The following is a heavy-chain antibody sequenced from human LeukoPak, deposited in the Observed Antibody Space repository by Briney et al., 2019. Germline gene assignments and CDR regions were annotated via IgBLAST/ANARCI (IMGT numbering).Heavy chain of an antibody. D-gene: IGHD5-12*01. J-gene: IGHJ4*02. Sequence: ASVKVSCKASGYTFTGYYMHWVRQAPGQGLEWMGWINPNSGGTNYAQKFQGRVTMTRDTSISTAYMELSRLRSDDTAVYYCAREQKRGYYFDYWGQGTLVTVSS. CDR1: GYTFTGYY. V-gene: IGHV1-2*02. CDR2: INPNSGGT. CDR3: AREQKRGYYFDY.